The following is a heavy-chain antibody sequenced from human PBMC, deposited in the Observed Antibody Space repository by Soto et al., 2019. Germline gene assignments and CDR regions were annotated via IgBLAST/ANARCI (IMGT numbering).Heavy chain of an antibody. CDR2: VYYSGAT. V-gene: IGHV4-30-4*01. Sequence: SLTLSLTCTVAGDSINNYDHFWTWIRRKPGEGLEWIGYVYYSGATYYSPSLKTRVSISLHKSHNFFSLQLTSVTAADSAVYYCATTNGAYSYDSVSWRQGTLVTASS. J-gene: IGHJ5*02. CDR1: GDSINNYDHF. CDR3: ATTNGAYSYDSVS. D-gene: IGHD3-22*01.